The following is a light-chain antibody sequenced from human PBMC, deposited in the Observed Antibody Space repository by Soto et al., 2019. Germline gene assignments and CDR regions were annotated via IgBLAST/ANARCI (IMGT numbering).Light chain of an antibody. CDR3: AAWDDRLSNFV. Sequence: QSVLTQPSSASGTPGQRVTISCPGSSSNIGSNHVYWYQQVPGTAPKLLIYSNNQRPSGVPDRFYGSKSGTAASLAISELRSEDEADYYCAAWDDRLSNFVFGTGTKATVL. V-gene: IGLV1-47*02. J-gene: IGLJ1*01. CDR2: SNN. CDR1: SSNIGSNH.